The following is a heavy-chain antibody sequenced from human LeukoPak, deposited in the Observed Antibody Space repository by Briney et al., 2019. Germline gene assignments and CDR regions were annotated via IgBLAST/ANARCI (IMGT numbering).Heavy chain of an antibody. CDR3: ARDLLWFGESSVG. D-gene: IGHD3-10*01. J-gene: IGHJ4*02. CDR2: IIGNGYST. Sequence: GGSLRLSCAASGFTFYRYSMNWVRQAPGRGLEWVSTIIGNGYSTFYADSVKGRFTISRDNSNNTLYLQMNALRADDAALYYCARDLLWFGESSVGWGQGSLVTVSS. V-gene: IGHV3-23*01. CDR1: GFTFYRYS.